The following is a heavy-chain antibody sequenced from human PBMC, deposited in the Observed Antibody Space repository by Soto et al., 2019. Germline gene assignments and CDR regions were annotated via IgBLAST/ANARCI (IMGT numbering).Heavy chain of an antibody. CDR3: ARHKSTVNILDY. D-gene: IGHD4-17*01. V-gene: IGHV4-59*08. CDR1: GGSVSRYY. Sequence: QVLLQESGPGLVKSSETLSLTCTVSGGSVSRYYWSWIRQPPGKGLEWIGYIYSFGSTNYNASLESRVSMSVDTSKNQVSLKLTSVTVADTAVYYCARHKSTVNILDYWGQGTLVTVSS. CDR2: IYSFGST. J-gene: IGHJ4*02.